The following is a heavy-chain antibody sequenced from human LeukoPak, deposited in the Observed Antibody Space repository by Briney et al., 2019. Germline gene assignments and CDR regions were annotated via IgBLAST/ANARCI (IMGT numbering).Heavy chain of an antibody. Sequence: SETLSLTCTVSGGSISSYYWSWIRQPPGKGLEWIGYVYYSGTTNYNPSLKSRVTISVDTSKSQFSLKLSSVTAADTAVYYCARVRGYSYGYDLWYFDLWGRGTLVTVSS. CDR1: GGSISSYY. D-gene: IGHD5-18*01. V-gene: IGHV4-59*12. CDR3: ARVRGYSYGYDLWYFDL. J-gene: IGHJ2*01. CDR2: VYYSGTT.